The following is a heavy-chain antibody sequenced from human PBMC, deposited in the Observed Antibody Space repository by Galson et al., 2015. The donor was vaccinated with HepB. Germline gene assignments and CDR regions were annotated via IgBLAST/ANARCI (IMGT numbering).Heavy chain of an antibody. Sequence: SVKVSCKASGGTFSSYAISWVRQAPGQGLEWMGRIIPILGIANYAQKFQGRVTITADKSTSTAYMELSSLRSEDTAVYYCARVRGGMGAFDIWGQGTMVTVSS. D-gene: IGHD2-15*01. CDR3: ARVRGGMGAFDI. V-gene: IGHV1-69*04. J-gene: IGHJ3*02. CDR1: GGTFSSYA. CDR2: IIPILGIA.